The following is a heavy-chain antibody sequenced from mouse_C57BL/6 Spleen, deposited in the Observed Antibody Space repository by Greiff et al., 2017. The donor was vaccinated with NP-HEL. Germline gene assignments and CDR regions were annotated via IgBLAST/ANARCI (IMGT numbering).Heavy chain of an antibody. V-gene: IGHV1-82*01. J-gene: IGHJ3*01. CDR3: ARLGYDGYFAY. D-gene: IGHD2-3*01. CDR1: GYAFSSSW. Sequence: VQLQQSGPELVKPGASVKISCKASGYAFSSSWMNWVKQRPGKGLEWIGRIYPGDGDTNYNGKFKGKATLTADKSSSTAYMQLSSLTSEDSAVYFCARLGYDGYFAYWGQGTLVTVSA. CDR2: IYPGDGDT.